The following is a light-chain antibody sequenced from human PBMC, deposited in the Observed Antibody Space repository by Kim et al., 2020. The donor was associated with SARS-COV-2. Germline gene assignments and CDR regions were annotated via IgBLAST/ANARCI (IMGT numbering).Light chain of an antibody. CDR3: QSYDDNIWV. CDR1: SGSIVSDF. CDR2: EDN. Sequence: GKRLIISCTRSSGSIVSDFVQWFQQRPGSSPTTVIYEDNKRPSGVPDRFSGSVDSSSNSASITISGLRTEDEADYYCQSYDDNIWVFGGGTKLTVL. J-gene: IGLJ3*02. V-gene: IGLV6-57*01.